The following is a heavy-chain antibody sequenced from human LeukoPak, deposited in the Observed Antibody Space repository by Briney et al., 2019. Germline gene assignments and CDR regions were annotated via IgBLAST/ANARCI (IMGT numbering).Heavy chain of an antibody. J-gene: IGHJ3*02. CDR3: AKVASVYNVFDI. CDR1: GGSVSSGSYY. V-gene: IGHV4-61*01. CDR2: IYYSGST. D-gene: IGHD3-10*01. Sequence: SETLSLTCTVSGGSVSSGSYYWSWIRQPPGKGLEWIGYIYYSGSTNYNPSLKSRVTISVDTSKNQFSLKLSSVTAADTAVFYCAKVASVYNVFDIWAKGQWSPSLQ.